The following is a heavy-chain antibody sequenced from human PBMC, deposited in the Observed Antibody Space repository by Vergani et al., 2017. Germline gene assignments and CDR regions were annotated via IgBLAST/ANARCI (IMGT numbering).Heavy chain of an antibody. Sequence: QVQLQESGPGLVKPSETLSLTCTVSGGSISSYYWSWIRQPPGKGLEWIGRIYTSGSTNYNPSLKSRVTMSVDTSKNQFSLKLSSVTAADTAVYYCARGGIAARPYYYYGMDVWGQGTTVTVSS. CDR1: GGSISSYY. D-gene: IGHD6-6*01. CDR2: IYTSGST. V-gene: IGHV4-4*07. J-gene: IGHJ6*02. CDR3: ARGGIAARPYYYYGMDV.